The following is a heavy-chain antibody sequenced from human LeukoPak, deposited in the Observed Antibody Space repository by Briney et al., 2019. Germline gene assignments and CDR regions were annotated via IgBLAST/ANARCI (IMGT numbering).Heavy chain of an antibody. Sequence: GRSLRLSCAASGFTFSSYAMHWVRQAPGKGLEWVAVISYDGSNKYYADSVKGRFTISRDNSKNTLYLQMNSLRAEDTAVYYRAVATPYYYDSSGYYPLGYWGQGTLVTVSS. D-gene: IGHD3-22*01. CDR1: GFTFSSYA. J-gene: IGHJ4*02. CDR2: ISYDGSNK. V-gene: IGHV3-30*04. CDR3: AVATPYYYDSSGYYPLGY.